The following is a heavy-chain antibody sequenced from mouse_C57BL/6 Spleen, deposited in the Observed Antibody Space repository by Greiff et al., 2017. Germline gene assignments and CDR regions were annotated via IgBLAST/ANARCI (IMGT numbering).Heavy chain of an antibody. CDR2: IDPSDSYT. CDR3: ARSGYGNYYYAMDF. CDR1: GYTFTSYW. D-gene: IGHD2-1*01. V-gene: IGHV1-69*01. Sequence: QVQLQQPGAELVMPGASVKLSCKASGYTFTSYWMHWVKQRPGQGLEWIGEIDPSDSYTNYNQKFKGKSTLTVDKSSSTAYMQLSRLTSEDSAVYYCARSGYGNYYYAMDFWGQGTSVTVSS. J-gene: IGHJ4*01.